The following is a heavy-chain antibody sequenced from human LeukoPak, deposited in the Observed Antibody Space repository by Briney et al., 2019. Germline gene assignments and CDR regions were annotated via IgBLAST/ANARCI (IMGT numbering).Heavy chain of an antibody. V-gene: IGHV4-39*01. Sequence: SETLSLTCTVSGGSISSSSYYWGWIRQPPGKGLEWIGSIYYSGSTYYNPSLKSRVTISVDTSKNQFSLKLSSVTAADTAVYYCARHKRVSSMTGYYKPRYYFDYWGQGTLVTVSS. D-gene: IGHD3-9*01. CDR2: IYYSGST. J-gene: IGHJ4*02. CDR3: ARHKRVSSMTGYYKPRYYFDY. CDR1: GGSISSSSYY.